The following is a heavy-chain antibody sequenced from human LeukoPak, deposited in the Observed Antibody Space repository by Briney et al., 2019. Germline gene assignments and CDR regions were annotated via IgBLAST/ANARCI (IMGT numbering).Heavy chain of an antibody. J-gene: IGHJ4*02. CDR2: ISYDGSNK. V-gene: IGHV3-30*04. Sequence: GGSLRLSCAASGFTFSSYAMHWVRQAPGKGLEWVAVISYDGSNKYYADSVKGRFTISRDNSKNTLYLQMNSLRAEDTAVYYCARGGRGEAVARSPPNYWGQGTLVTVYS. D-gene: IGHD6-19*01. CDR3: ARGGRGEAVARSPPNY. CDR1: GFTFSSYA.